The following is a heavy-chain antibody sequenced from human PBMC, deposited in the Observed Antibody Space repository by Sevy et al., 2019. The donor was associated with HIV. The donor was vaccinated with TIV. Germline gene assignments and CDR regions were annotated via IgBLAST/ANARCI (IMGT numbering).Heavy chain of an antibody. J-gene: IGHJ6*03. Sequence: SQTLSLTCAISGDSVSSNSAARNWIRQSPSRGLEWLGRTFYRSKWYSDYAVSVKSRITINADTSKNQFSLQLNSVTPEDTAVYFCARDMNSSSGPYYYYYMDVWGKGTTVTVSS. CDR3: ARDMNSSSGPYYYYYMDV. V-gene: IGHV6-1*01. CDR1: GDSVSSNSAA. CDR2: TFYRSKWYS. D-gene: IGHD6-6*01.